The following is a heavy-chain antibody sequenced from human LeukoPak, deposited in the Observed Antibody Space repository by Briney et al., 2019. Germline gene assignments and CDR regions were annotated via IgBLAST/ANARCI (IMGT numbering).Heavy chain of an antibody. D-gene: IGHD2-15*01. V-gene: IGHV4-39*07. Sequence: SETLSLTCTVSGGSISSSFYYWGWIRQPPGKGLEWIGNIYYSGSTYYNPSLKSRVTISVDTSKNQFSLKLSSVTAADTAVYYCARPQQRYCSGGSCWNRPHLLLGPYFYYWGQGTLVTVSS. CDR3: ARPQQRYCSGGSCWNRPHLLLGPYFYY. CDR1: GGSISSSFYY. J-gene: IGHJ4*02. CDR2: IYYSGST.